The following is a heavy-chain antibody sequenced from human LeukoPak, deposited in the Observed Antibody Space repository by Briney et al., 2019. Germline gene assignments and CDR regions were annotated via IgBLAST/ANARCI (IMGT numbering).Heavy chain of an antibody. D-gene: IGHD6-19*01. CDR1: GDSMTDFD. CDR3: ARHSPSGWYYFDS. V-gene: IGHV4-4*07. CDR2: VFTSGSA. Sequence: SETLSLTCSVSGDSMTDFDWSWIRQPAGKRLEWIGQVFTSGSATYNSSLKSRLTISLDKSNNQVSLKLISVTAADSAVYYCARHSPSGWYYFDSWGQGVMVIVSS. J-gene: IGHJ4*02.